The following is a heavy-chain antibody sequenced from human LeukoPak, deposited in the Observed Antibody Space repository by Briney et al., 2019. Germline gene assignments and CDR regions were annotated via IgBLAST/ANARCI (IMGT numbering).Heavy chain of an antibody. Sequence: GGRLRRSFAASGFTFSSDAMNWGRPATGKGREWGAVRKCSGGSTYYTDSVKRRFTISRDNSKNTLYLQMNSLRAEDTAVYYCAKAGCTSATCYVNCWGQGTLVTVSS. V-gene: IGHV3-23*05. CDR3: AKAGCTSATCYVNC. CDR1: GFTFSSDA. D-gene: IGHD2-2*01. CDR2: RKCSGGST. J-gene: IGHJ4*02.